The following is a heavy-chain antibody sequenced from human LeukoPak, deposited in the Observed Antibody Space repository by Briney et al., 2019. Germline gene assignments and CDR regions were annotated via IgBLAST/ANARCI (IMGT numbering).Heavy chain of an antibody. Sequence: SDTLSLTCAVYGRSFSGYYWSWIRQPPGKGLEWIGEINHSGSTNYNPSLKSRVTISVDTSQTQFSLKLSSVTAADTAVYYCASLAPRYCSSTSCPARQRRPRTPNMDVWGKGTTVTVSS. V-gene: IGHV4-34*01. J-gene: IGHJ6*03. CDR1: GRSFSGYY. CDR2: INHSGST. D-gene: IGHD2-2*01. CDR3: ASLAPRYCSSTSCPARQRRPRTPNMDV.